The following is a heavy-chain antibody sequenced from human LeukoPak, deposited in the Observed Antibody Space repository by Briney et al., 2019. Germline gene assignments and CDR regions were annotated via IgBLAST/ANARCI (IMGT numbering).Heavy chain of an antibody. V-gene: IGHV3-7*01. CDR1: GFTFSSYE. J-gene: IGHJ6*03. CDR2: IKQDGSEK. Sequence: PGGSLRLSCAASGFTFSSYEMNWVRQAPGKGLEWVANIKQDGSEKYYVDSVKGRFTISRDNAKNSLSLQMNSLRAEDTAVYYCASVSITVAERDYMDVWGKGTTVTVSS. CDR3: ASVSITVAERDYMDV. D-gene: IGHD6-19*01.